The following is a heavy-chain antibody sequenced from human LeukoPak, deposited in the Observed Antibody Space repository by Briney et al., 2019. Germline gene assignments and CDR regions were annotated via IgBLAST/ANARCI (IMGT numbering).Heavy chain of an antibody. Sequence: SETLSLTCTVSGGSISGYYWSWIRQPPGKGLEWIGYIYYSGSTNYNPSLKSRVTISVDTSKNQFSLKLSSVTAADTAVYYCARDRRDGFFDYWGQGTLVTVSS. J-gene: IGHJ4*02. CDR3: ARDRRDGFFDY. CDR2: IYYSGST. D-gene: IGHD5-24*01. V-gene: IGHV4-59*01. CDR1: GGSISGYY.